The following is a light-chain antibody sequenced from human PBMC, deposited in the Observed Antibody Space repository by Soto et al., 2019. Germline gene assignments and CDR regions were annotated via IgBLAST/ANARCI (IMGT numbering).Light chain of an antibody. Sequence: ERVLPKSLGTLSLSPGASSTLSRRASQSVSTSYLAWYQQKPGQAPRLLIYGASSRATGIPARFSGSGSATEFTLTISSLQSEEFAVYSCQKYRDWPLTFGRGNKVDIK. CDR1: QSVSTSY. V-gene: IGKV3-20*01. J-gene: IGKJ4*02. CDR3: QKYRDWPLT. CDR2: GAS.